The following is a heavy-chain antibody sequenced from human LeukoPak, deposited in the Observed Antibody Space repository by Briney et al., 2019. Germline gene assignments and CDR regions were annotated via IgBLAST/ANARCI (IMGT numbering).Heavy chain of an antibody. CDR1: GFTFSSYA. V-gene: IGHV3-30*04. Sequence: GGSLRLSCAASGFTFSSYAMHWVRQAPGKGLEWVAVISYDGSNKYYADSVKGRFTISRDDSKNTLYLQMNSLRAEDTAVYYCARVRIVATMDLVFDYWGQGTLVTVSS. CDR2: ISYDGSNK. J-gene: IGHJ4*02. D-gene: IGHD5-12*01. CDR3: ARVRIVATMDLVFDY.